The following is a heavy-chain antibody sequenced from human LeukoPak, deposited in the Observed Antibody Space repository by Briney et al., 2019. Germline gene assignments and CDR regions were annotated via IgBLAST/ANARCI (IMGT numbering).Heavy chain of an antibody. CDR1: GASISSGRYY. Sequence: SETLSLTCTVSGASISSGRYYWDWVRHPPGKGLEWIGTIHYSGTPTFYNPSLESRVTILADTSKNQFSLKLSSVTAADTALYYCAAGGDDAKAGYWGQGTLVAVSS. D-gene: IGHD3-16*01. V-gene: IGHV4-39*01. CDR2: IHYSGTPT. J-gene: IGHJ4*02. CDR3: AAGGDDAKAGY.